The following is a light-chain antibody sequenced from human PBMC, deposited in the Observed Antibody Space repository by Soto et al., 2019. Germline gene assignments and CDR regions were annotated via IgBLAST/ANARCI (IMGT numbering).Light chain of an antibody. Sequence: EIVLTQSPATLSLSPGERATLSCRASQSVSSYLAWYQHKPGQAPRLLIYDASNRATGIPARFSGSGSGTHFTLPISRQETEDFAIYYCQQRSNSPLTFGPGTKVEIK. CDR3: QQRSNSPLT. J-gene: IGKJ1*01. CDR1: QSVSSY. V-gene: IGKV3-11*01. CDR2: DAS.